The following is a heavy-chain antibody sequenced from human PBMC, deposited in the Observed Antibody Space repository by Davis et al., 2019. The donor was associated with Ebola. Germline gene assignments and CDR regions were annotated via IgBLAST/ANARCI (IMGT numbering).Heavy chain of an antibody. D-gene: IGHD2-8*01. V-gene: IGHV3-33*01. CDR1: GSTFSKYA. CDR3: ARDRLRRNNNGPSGGDY. CDR2: IWSDEAHK. Sequence: PGGSLRLSCTASGSTFSKYAMHRVRQAPGMGLEWVAVIWSDEAHKYYADSVKGRFTISRDNSKNTVYLQMDGLRAEDTAVYYCARDRLRRNNNGPSGGDYWGQGILVTVSA. J-gene: IGHJ4*01.